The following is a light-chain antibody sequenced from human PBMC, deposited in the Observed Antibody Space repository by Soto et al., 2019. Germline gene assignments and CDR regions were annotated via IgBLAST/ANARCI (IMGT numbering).Light chain of an antibody. CDR3: KQSSPSAIT. CDR2: GAS. CDR1: QSVSSY. V-gene: IGKV3-11*01. Sequence: IGLTPAPTTLSFHPGRTATLSFMASQSVSSYLAWYQQKPGQAPRLLMSGASTRAAGIPDRFSGDGSGTDFTLTISRVEAEDFAVYYCKQSSPSAITFGQGTRLEIK. J-gene: IGKJ5*01.